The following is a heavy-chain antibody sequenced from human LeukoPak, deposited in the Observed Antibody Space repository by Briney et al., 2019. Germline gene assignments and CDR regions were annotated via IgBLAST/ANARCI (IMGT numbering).Heavy chain of an antibody. CDR1: GFTFSSYG. CDR2: IRYDGSNK. D-gene: IGHD6-13*01. V-gene: IGHV3-30*02. J-gene: IGHJ5*02. Sequence: SGGSLRLSCAAPGFTFSSYGMHWVRQAPGKGLEWVAFIRYDGSNKYYADSVKGRFTISRDNSKNTLYLQMNSLRAEDTAVYYCAKDRGSSRFDPWGQGTLVTVSS. CDR3: AKDRGSSRFDP.